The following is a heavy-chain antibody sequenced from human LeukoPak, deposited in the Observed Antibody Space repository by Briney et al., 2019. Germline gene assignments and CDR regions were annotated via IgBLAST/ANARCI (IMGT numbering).Heavy chain of an antibody. D-gene: IGHD3-22*01. CDR3: AAGGYYYDSSGYYSP. CDR2: IYHSGST. J-gene: IGHJ5*02. V-gene: IGHV4-38-2*02. CDR1: GYSISSGYY. Sequence: SETLSLTCTVSGYSISSGYYWGWIRQPPGKGLEWIGSIYHSGSTDYNPSLKSRVTISVDTSKNQFSLKLSSVTAADTAVYYCAAGGYYYDSSGYYSPWGQGTLVTVSS.